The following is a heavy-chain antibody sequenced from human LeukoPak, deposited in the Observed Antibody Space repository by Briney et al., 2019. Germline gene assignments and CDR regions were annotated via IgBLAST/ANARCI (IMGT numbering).Heavy chain of an antibody. D-gene: IGHD3-22*01. J-gene: IGHJ1*01. CDR1: GYTLTDYY. V-gene: IGHV1-46*01. CDR2: INPSGGST. CDR3: ASPLYYYDSSGPFQH. Sequence: ASVKVSCKASGYTLTDYYMHWVRQAPGQGLEWMGIINPSGGSTSYAQKFQGRVTMTRDTSTSTVYMELSSLRSEDTAVYYCASPLYYYDSSGPFQHWGQGTLVTVSS.